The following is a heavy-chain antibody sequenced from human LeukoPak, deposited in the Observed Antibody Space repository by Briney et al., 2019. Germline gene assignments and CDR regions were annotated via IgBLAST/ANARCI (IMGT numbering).Heavy chain of an antibody. Sequence: ASVKVSCKASGYSFTGYYMHWVRQAPGQGLEWMGWINPNSGGTKYAQKFKGRVTMTRDTSISTAYMELSRLRSDDTAVYYCARDGQQLVDYWGQGTLVTVSS. V-gene: IGHV1-2*02. CDR3: ARDGQQLVDY. D-gene: IGHD6-13*01. CDR2: INPNSGGT. J-gene: IGHJ4*02. CDR1: GYSFTGYY.